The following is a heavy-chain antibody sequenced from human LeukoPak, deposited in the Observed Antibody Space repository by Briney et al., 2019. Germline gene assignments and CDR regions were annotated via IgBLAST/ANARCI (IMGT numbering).Heavy chain of an antibody. CDR2: IKTDGSII. Sequence: GGSLRLSCAASGFIFSNYWMHWVRQAPGKGLVWVSRIKTDGSIISCADSVKGRFTISRDNAENTLYLQMNSLGAEDTAVYYCARVGQGEWFFDLWGRGTLVTVSS. V-gene: IGHV3-74*01. J-gene: IGHJ2*01. D-gene: IGHD1-26*01. CDR3: ARVGQGEWFFDL. CDR1: GFIFSNYW.